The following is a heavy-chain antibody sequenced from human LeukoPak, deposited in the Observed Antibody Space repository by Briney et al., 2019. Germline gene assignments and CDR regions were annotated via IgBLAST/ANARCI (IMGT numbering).Heavy chain of an antibody. CDR1: GYTFTSYG. V-gene: IGHV1-18*01. CDR2: ISAYNGNT. D-gene: IGHD2-8*01. CDR3: ARVVLQLGYCTNGVCSNFDY. J-gene: IGHJ4*02. Sequence: ASVKVSCKASGYTFTSYGISWVRQAPGQGLEWMGWISAYNGNTNYAQKLQGRVTMTTDTSTSTAYMELRSLRSDDTAVYYCARVVLQLGYCTNGVCSNFDYWGQGTLVTVSS.